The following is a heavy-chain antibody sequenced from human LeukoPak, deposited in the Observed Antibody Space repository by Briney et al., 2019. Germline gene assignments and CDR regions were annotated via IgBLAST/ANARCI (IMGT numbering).Heavy chain of an antibody. D-gene: IGHD6-19*01. CDR3: ARGTYSSGWYGNAGRSRGYYCDY. CDR1: GDSISSSTYY. J-gene: IGHJ4*02. Sequence: RPSETLSLTCTVSGDSISSSTYYWGWIRQPPGKGLEWIGSIYYSGSTNYNPSLKSRVTISVDTSKNQFSLKLSSVTAADTAVYYCARGTYSSGWYGNAGRSRGYYCDYWGQGTLVTVSS. CDR2: IYYSGST. V-gene: IGHV4-39*07.